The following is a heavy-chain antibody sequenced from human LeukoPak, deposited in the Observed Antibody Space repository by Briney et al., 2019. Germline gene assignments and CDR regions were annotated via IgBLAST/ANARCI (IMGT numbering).Heavy chain of an antibody. D-gene: IGHD3-10*01. V-gene: IGHV3-7*01. J-gene: IGHJ5*02. CDR3: ARDQYYYGSGSVGNWFDP. CDR1: GFTFSSYW. CDR2: IKEDGSDK. Sequence: PGGSLRLSCSASGFTFSSYWMSWVRQAPGKGLEWAANIKEDGSDKYYVDSVRGRFTISRDNAKNSLYLQMNSLRAEDTAVYYCARDQYYYGSGSVGNWFDPWGQGTLVTVSS.